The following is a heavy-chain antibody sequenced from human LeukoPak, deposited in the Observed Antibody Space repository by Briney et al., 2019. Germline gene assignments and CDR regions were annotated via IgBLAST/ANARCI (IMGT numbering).Heavy chain of an antibody. CDR3: ARRSSVKGAPPVLDP. Sequence: SETLSLTCTVSGGSISRYYWSWIRQPPGKGLEWIGYIYYSGSTNYNPSLKSRVTISVDTSKNQFSLTLTSVTVADTAVYYCARRSSVKGAPPVLDPWGQGTLVTVSS. V-gene: IGHV4-59*08. CDR1: GGSISRYY. CDR2: IYYSGST. D-gene: IGHD1-26*01. J-gene: IGHJ5*02.